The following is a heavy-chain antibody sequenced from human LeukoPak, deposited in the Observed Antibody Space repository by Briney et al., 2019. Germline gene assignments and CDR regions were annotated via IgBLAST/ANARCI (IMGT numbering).Heavy chain of an antibody. CDR3: ASSHYDFWSGYSDPSFDY. CDR2: ISAYNGNT. D-gene: IGHD3-3*01. V-gene: IGHV1-18*01. CDR1: GYTFTIYG. J-gene: IGHJ4*02. Sequence: ASVKVSCKASGYTFTIYGISWVRQAPGQGLEWMGWISAYNGNTNYAQKLQGRVTMTTDTSTSTAYMELRSLRSDDTAVYYCASSHYDFWSGYSDPSFDYWGQGTLVTVSS.